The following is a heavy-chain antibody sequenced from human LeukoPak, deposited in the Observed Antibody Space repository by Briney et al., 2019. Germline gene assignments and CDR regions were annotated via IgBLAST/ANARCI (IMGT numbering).Heavy chain of an antibody. V-gene: IGHV1-18*01. J-gene: IGHJ4*02. CDR1: GYTFTSYG. D-gene: IGHD1-26*01. CDR2: ISAYNGNT. Sequence: ASVKDSCKASGYTFTSYGISWVRQAPGQGLEWMGWISAYNGNTNYAQKLQGRVTMTTDTSTSTAYMEPRSLRSDDTAVYYCAREEGGSYSLSGGFDYWGQGTLVTVSS. CDR3: AREEGGSYSLSGGFDY.